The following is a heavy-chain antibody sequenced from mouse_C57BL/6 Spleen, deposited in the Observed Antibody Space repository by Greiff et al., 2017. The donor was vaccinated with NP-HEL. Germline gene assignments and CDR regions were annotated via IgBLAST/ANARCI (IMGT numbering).Heavy chain of an antibody. CDR2: IYPSDSET. J-gene: IGHJ4*01. V-gene: IGHV1-61*01. CDR3: ARGGDDGSYAMDY. D-gene: IGHD2-3*01. Sequence: QVQLQQPGAELVRPGSSVKLSCKASGYTFTSYWMDWVKQRPGQGLEWIGNIYPSDSETHYNQKFKDKATLTVDKSSSTAYMQLSSLTSEDSAVYYCARGGDDGSYAMDYWGQGTSVTVSS. CDR1: GYTFTSYW.